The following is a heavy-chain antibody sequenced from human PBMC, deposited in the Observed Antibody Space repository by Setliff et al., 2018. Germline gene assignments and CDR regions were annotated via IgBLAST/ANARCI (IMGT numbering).Heavy chain of an antibody. V-gene: IGHV3-74*01. CDR3: ASLGSYPTRADY. D-gene: IGHD1-26*01. CDR2: INSDGSNT. CDR1: GFTFSTYW. J-gene: IGHJ4*02. Sequence: GGSLRLSCEVSGFTFSTYWMHWVRQAPGNGLVWVSRINSDGSNTTYADSVKGRFTISRDNSKNTLYFQMNSLRAEDTAVYYCASLGSYPTRADYWGQGTLVTVSS.